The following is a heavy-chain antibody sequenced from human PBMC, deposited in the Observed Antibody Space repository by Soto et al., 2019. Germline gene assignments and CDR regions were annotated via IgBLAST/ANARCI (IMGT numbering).Heavy chain of an antibody. D-gene: IGHD6-6*01. V-gene: IGHV5-51*01. CDR2: IYPDDSDA. CDR1: GYSFHAYW. CDR3: ARLGFRSSWDDAFDV. Sequence: EVQLLQSRAEVKKPGESLKISCKGSGYSFHAYWIAWVRRVPGKGLEWMGTIYPDDSDARYAASLQGQVTISADKSINTAYLQWTSLKASDTAMYYCARLGFRSSWDDAFDVWCQGTMITVSS. J-gene: IGHJ3*01.